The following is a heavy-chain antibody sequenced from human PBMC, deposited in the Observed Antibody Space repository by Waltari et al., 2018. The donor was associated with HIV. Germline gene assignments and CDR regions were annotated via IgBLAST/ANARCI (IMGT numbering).Heavy chain of an antibody. CDR3: ASMTTVTLNWFDP. CDR2: IYYSGST. Sequence: QLQLQESGPGLVKPSETLSLTCTVSGGSISSSSYYWGWIRQPPGKGLEWIGSIYYSGSTYYNPSLKSRVTISVDTSKNQFSLKLSSVTAADTAVYYCASMTTVTLNWFDPWGQGTLVTVSS. V-gene: IGHV4-39*07. D-gene: IGHD4-17*01. J-gene: IGHJ5*02. CDR1: GGSISSSSYY.